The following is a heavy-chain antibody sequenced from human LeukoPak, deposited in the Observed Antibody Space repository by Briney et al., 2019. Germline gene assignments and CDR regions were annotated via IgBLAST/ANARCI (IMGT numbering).Heavy chain of an antibody. V-gene: IGHV3-30*02. J-gene: IGHJ6*03. CDR2: IRFDGSNK. D-gene: IGHD2-21*01. Sequence: GGSLRLSCAASGFTFRSYGMHWVRQAPGEGLEWVAFIRFDGSNKYYADSVKGRFTISRDNSKNTLYLQMNSLRAEDTAVYYCAKGRDPYYYMDVWGKGTTVTVSS. CDR1: GFTFRSYG. CDR3: AKGRDPYYYMDV.